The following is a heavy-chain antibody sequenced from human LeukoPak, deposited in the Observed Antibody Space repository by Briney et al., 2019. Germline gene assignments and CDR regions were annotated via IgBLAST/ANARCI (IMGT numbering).Heavy chain of an antibody. Sequence: GGSLRLSCAASGFNFNDYAMHWVRQAPGKGLEWVSSISWNSGTRGYADSVKGQFTISRDNAKNSLYLQMNSLRAEDMALYYCAKDGGAMDYFFDYWGQGTLVTVSS. V-gene: IGHV3-9*03. J-gene: IGHJ4*02. CDR2: ISWNSGTR. CDR3: AKDGGAMDYFFDY. CDR1: GFNFNDYA. D-gene: IGHD3/OR15-3a*01.